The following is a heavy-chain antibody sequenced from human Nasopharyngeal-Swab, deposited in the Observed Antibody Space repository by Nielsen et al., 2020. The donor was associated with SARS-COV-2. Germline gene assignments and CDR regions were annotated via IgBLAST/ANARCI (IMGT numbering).Heavy chain of an antibody. J-gene: IGHJ6*03. CDR1: GGTFSSYA. D-gene: IGHD5-12*01. CDR3: ASSREWLRFDYYYYYRTS. V-gene: IGHV1-69*06. CDR2: IIPIFGTA. Sequence: SVKVSCKASGGTFSSYAISWVRQAPGQGLEWMGGIIPIFGTANYAQKFQGRVTITADKSTSTAYMELSSLRSEDTAVYYCASSREWLRFDYYYYYRTSGAKGPRSPSP.